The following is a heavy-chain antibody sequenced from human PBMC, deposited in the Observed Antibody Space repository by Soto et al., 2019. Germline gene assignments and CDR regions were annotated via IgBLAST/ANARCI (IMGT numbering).Heavy chain of an antibody. CDR3: ARDRPLPLLFGDPPGAFDI. CDR1: GGSISSYY. Sequence: QVQLQESGPGLVKPSETLSLTCTVSGGSISSYYWSWIRQPAGKGLEWIGRIYTSGSTNYNPSLKSRVTMSVDPSKHQFSLKLSSVTAADTAVYYCARDRPLPLLFGDPPGAFDIWGQGTMVTVSS. D-gene: IGHD3-10*01. CDR2: IYTSGST. V-gene: IGHV4-4*07. J-gene: IGHJ3*02.